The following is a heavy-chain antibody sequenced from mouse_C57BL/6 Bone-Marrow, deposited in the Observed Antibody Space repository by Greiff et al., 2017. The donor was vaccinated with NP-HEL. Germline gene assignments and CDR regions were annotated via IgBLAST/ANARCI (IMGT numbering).Heavy chain of an antibody. D-gene: IGHD2-4*01. V-gene: IGHV5-16*01. J-gene: IGHJ4*01. CDR3: AREGGLRRRTYAMDY. CDR2: INYDGSST. CDR1: GFTFSDYS. Sequence: EVTLVESEGGLVQPGSSMKLSCTASGFTFSDYSMAWVRQVPEKGLEWVANINYDGSSTYYLDSLKSRFIISRDNAKNILYLQMSSLKSEDTATYYCAREGGLRRRTYAMDYWGQGTSVTVSS.